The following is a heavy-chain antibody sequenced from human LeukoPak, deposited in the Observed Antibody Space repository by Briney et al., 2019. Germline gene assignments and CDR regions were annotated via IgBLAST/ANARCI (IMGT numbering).Heavy chain of an antibody. CDR3: AKLSLSGRSQSADY. CDR2: ISGSGTTT. CDR1: GFTFSNYA. J-gene: IGHJ4*02. Sequence: HSGGSLRLSCAASGFTFSNYAMSWVRQAPGKGLEWVSAISGSGTTTYYADSVKGRFTISRDNSKNTLFLQMNSLRAEDTAVYYCAKLSLSGRSQSADYWGQGTLVTVSS. D-gene: IGHD3-10*01. V-gene: IGHV3-23*01.